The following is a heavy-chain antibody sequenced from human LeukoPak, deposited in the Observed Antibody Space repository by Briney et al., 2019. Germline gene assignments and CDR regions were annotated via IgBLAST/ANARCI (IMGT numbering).Heavy chain of an antibody. D-gene: IGHD3-10*01. CDR2: IIPIFGTA. V-gene: IGHV1-69*01. J-gene: IGHJ4*02. Sequence: SVKVSCKACGGTFSSYAISWVRQAPGQGLESMGGIIPIFGTANYAQKFQGRVTITADESTSTSYMELSSLRSEDTAVYYCATDPGGYFDYWGQGTLVTVSS. CDR1: GGTFSSYA. CDR3: ATDPGGYFDY.